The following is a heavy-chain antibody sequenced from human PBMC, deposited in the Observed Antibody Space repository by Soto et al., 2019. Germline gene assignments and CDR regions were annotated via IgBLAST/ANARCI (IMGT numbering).Heavy chain of an antibody. D-gene: IGHD1-26*01. J-gene: IGHJ4*02. CDR2: MTPNSGNT. V-gene: IGHV1-8*01. CDR3: ARITYGLGDFDY. CDR1: VYTCTNYD. Sequence: CKTSVYTCTNYDINWLRLATGQGLEWMGWMTPNSGNTGYAQKFQGRVTMTRDTSKSTAYMELSSLRSEDTAVYYCARITYGLGDFDYWGKGTLVTVSS.